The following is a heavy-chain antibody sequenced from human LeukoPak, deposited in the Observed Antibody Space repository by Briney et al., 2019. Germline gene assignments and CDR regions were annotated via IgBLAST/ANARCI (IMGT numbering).Heavy chain of an antibody. D-gene: IGHD5-18*01. CDR3: ASSARYGNPPPEYFQH. CDR1: GYTFTSYD. Sequence: EASVKVSCKASGYTFTSYDINWVRQATGQGLEWMGWINPSSGGTNYAQKFQGRVTMTRDTSISTAYMELSRLRSDDKAVYYCASSARYGNPPPEYFQHWGQGTLVTVSS. CDR2: INPSSGGT. V-gene: IGHV1-2*02. J-gene: IGHJ1*01.